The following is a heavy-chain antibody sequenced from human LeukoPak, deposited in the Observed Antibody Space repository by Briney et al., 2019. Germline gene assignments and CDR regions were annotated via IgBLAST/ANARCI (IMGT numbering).Heavy chain of an antibody. CDR3: ILRSSGASFDF. CDR1: GFTFSNAW. CDR2: IKSKTNGGTT. V-gene: IGHV3-15*01. J-gene: IGHJ4*02. Sequence: GGSLRLSCAASGFTFSNAWMSWVRQAPGKGLEWVGRIKSKTNGGTTDYAAAVKGRFTISRDDSKNTLYLQMNSLKTEDTAVYYCILRSSGASFDFWGQGTLVTVSS. D-gene: IGHD6-19*01.